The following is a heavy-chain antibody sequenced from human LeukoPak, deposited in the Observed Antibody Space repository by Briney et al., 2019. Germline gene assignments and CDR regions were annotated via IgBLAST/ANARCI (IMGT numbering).Heavy chain of an antibody. D-gene: IGHD5-18*01. V-gene: IGHV3-15*01. CDR1: GFTFSNAW. J-gene: IGHJ4*02. CDR2: IKSKTDGGTT. CDR3: TTGRGYSDEIDY. Sequence: EGSLRLSCAASGFTFSNAWMSWVRQAPGKGLEWVGRIKSKTDGGTTDYAAPVKGRFTISRDDSKNTLYLQMNSLKTEDTAVYYCTTGRGYSDEIDYWGQGTLVTVSS.